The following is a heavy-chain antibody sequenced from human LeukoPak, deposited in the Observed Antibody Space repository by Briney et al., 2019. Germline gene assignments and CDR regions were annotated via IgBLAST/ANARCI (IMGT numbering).Heavy chain of an antibody. D-gene: IGHD3-22*01. CDR2: IIPILGIA. Sequence: VASVKVSCKASGGTFSSYAISWVRQAPGQGLEWMGRIIPILGIANYAQKFQGRVTITADKSTSTAYMELSSLRSEDTAVYYCASWYYYDSSGYYLDAFDIWGQGTMVTVSS. V-gene: IGHV1-69*04. CDR3: ASWYYYDSSGYYLDAFDI. CDR1: GGTFSSYA. J-gene: IGHJ3*02.